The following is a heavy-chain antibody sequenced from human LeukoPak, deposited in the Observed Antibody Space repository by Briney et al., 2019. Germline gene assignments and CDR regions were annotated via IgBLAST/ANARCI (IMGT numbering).Heavy chain of an antibody. CDR1: GFTFSSYA. CDR3: ARDPHRQLSYYYYMDI. V-gene: IGHV3-64*01. CDR2: ISSNGGST. J-gene: IGHJ6*03. D-gene: IGHD6-13*01. Sequence: GGSLRLSCAASGFTFSSYAMHWVRQAPGKGLEYVSGISSNGGSTYYANSVKGRFTVSRDNSKNTLFLQMNSLRPDDTAVYYCARDPHRQLSYYYYMDIWGKGTTVTVSS.